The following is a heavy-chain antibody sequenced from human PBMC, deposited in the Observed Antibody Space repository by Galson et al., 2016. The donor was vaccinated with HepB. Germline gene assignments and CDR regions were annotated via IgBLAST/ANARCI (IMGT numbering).Heavy chain of an antibody. CDR2: ISGSGGTT. CDR1: GFMYRNYA. J-gene: IGHJ4*02. CDR3: V. V-gene: IGHV3-23*01. Sequence: SLRLSCAASGFMYRNYAMSWVRQAPGKGLEWVSVISGSGGTTFYADSVKGRFSISRDNSQNTLDLQMNSLRAEDTAIYYCVWGQGTLVSVSS.